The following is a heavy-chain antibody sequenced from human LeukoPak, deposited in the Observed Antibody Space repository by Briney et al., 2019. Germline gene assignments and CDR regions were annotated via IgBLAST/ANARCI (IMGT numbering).Heavy chain of an antibody. CDR1: GFTFNNAW. V-gene: IGHV3-74*01. D-gene: IGHD2-15*01. Sequence: GGSLRLSCAASGFTFNNAWMSWVRQAPGQGLVWVSRIDSDGNRISYVDSVKGRFTISRDNAKNTLYLQMNSLRAEDTAVYYCAGGRDSTQLYFDSWGQGTLVTVSS. CDR2: IDSDGNRI. CDR3: AGGRDSTQLYFDS. J-gene: IGHJ4*02.